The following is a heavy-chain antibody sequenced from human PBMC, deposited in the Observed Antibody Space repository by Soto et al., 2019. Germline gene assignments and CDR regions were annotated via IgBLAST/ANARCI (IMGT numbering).Heavy chain of an antibody. D-gene: IGHD4-17*01. Sequence: SETLSLTCTVSGASVSSGDYYWICIRQPPGKRLEWIGYIYNSGGSYYNPSLKGRLTISIDTSKNQFSLKLNSVTAADTAIYYCVGTGTTDDYWGRGTLVTVSS. V-gene: IGHV4-30-4*01. J-gene: IGHJ4*02. CDR2: IYNSGGS. CDR3: VGTGTTDDY. CDR1: GASVSSGDYY.